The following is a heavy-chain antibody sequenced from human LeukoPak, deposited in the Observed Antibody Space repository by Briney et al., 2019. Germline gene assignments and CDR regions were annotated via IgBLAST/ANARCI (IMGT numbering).Heavy chain of an antibody. D-gene: IGHD3-10*01. CDR1: GFTFSSYS. V-gene: IGHV3-74*01. J-gene: IGHJ6*02. CDR3: ARDYGRSRDYGMDV. CDR2: INADGSSA. Sequence: PGGSLRLSCAASGFTFSSYSMNWVRQAPGKGLVWVSRINADGSSASYADSVKGRFTISRDNAKSTLYLQMNSLRAEDTAMYYCARDYGRSRDYGMDVWGQGTTVTVSS.